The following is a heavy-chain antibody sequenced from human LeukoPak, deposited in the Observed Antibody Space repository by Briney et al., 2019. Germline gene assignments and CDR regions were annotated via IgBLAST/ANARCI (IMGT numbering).Heavy chain of an antibody. CDR2: ISAYNGNT. D-gene: IGHD3-10*01. CDR3: ARVGWFGEPADY. J-gene: IGHJ4*02. V-gene: IGHV1-18*01. CDR1: GYTFTSYG. Sequence: ASVKVSCKASGYTFTSYGISWVRQAPGQGLEWMGWISAYNGNTNYAQELQGRVTMTTDTSTSTAYMELSSLRSEDTAVYYCARVGWFGEPADYWGQGTLVTVSS.